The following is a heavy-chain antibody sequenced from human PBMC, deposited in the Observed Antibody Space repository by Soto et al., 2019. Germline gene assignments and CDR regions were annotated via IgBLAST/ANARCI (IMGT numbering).Heavy chain of an antibody. CDR2: IDSSGGTI. D-gene: IGHD3-16*01. CDR3: ASLWGRQLRLPPP. Sequence: EVQLVQSGGGLVQPGGSLRLSCAASGFTFSNYEMNWVRQAPGKGLEWVSNIDSSGGTIYYADSVKGRFTISRDNAKNSLYLQMNSLRVEDMAVYYCASLWGRQLRLPPPWCQGTQVTVSS. V-gene: IGHV3-48*03. CDR1: GFTFSNYE. J-gene: IGHJ5*02.